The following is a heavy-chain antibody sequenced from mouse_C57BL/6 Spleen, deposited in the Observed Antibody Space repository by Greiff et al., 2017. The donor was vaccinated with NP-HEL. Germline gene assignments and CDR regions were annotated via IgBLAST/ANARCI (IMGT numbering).Heavy chain of an antibody. CDR3: TTVSSRAWFAY. Sequence: EVQLQQSGAELVRPGASVKLSCTASGFNIKDYYMHWVKQRPEQGLEWIGRIDPEDGDTEYAPKFQGKATMTADTSSNTAYLQLSSLTSEDTAVYYCTTVSSRAWFAYWGQGTLVTVSA. CDR2: IDPEDGDT. CDR1: GFNIKDYY. D-gene: IGHD1-1*01. J-gene: IGHJ3*01. V-gene: IGHV14-1*01.